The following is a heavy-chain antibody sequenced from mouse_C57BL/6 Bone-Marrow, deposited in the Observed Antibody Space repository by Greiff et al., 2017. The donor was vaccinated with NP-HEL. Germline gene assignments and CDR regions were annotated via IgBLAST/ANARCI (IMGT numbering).Heavy chain of an antibody. CDR1: GYTFTSYD. J-gene: IGHJ1*03. Sequence: VQLQQSGPELVKPGASVKLSCKASGYTFTSYDLNWVKQRPGQGLEWIGWIYPRGGSTKYNEKFKGKATLTVDTSSSTAYMDLHSMTSEDSAVYFCARREDYGTYWYFDVWGTGTTVTVSS. D-gene: IGHD1-1*01. V-gene: IGHV1-85*01. CDR2: IYPRGGST. CDR3: ARREDYGTYWYFDV.